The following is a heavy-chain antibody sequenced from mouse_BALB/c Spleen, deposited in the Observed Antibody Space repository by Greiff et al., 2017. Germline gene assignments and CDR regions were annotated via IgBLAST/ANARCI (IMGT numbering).Heavy chain of an antibody. D-gene: IGHD2-3*01. CDR1: GYSITSDYA. V-gene: IGHV3-2*02. CDR2: ISYSGST. CDR3: ARGGIYDGYYDWYFDV. J-gene: IGHJ1*01. Sequence: EVQRVESGPGLVKPSQSLSLTCTVTGYSITSDYAWNWIRQFPGNKLEWLGYISYSGSTSYNPSLKSRISITRDTSKNPFFLQLNSVTTEDTATYYCARGGIYDGYYDWYFDVWGAGTTVTVSS.